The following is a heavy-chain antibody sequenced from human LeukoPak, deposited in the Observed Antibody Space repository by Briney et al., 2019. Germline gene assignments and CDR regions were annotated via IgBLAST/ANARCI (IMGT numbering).Heavy chain of an antibody. CDR3: ARETPRLNQYFDL. Sequence: GGSLRLSCAASGFTFSSYWMSWVRQAPGKGLEWVANIKQDGSEKYYVDSVKGRFTISRDNAKNSLYLQMNSLRAEDTAVYYCARETPRLNQYFDLWGRGTLVTVSS. D-gene: IGHD1-14*01. CDR2: IKQDGSEK. J-gene: IGHJ2*01. CDR1: GFTFSSYW. V-gene: IGHV3-7*01.